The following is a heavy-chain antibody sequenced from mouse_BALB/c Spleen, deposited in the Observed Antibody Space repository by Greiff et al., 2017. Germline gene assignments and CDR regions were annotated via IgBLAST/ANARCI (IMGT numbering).Heavy chain of an antibody. CDR3: ARGYDYGYAMDY. V-gene: IGHV1S29*02. CDR1: GYTFTDYN. D-gene: IGHD2-4*01. Sequence: EVQLQQSGPELVKPGASVKISCKASGYTFTDYNMHWVKQSHGKSLEWIGYIYPYNGGTGYNQKFKSKATLTVDNSSSTAYMELRSLTSEDSAVYYCARGYDYGYAMDYWGQGTSVTVSS. CDR2: IYPYNGGT. J-gene: IGHJ4*01.